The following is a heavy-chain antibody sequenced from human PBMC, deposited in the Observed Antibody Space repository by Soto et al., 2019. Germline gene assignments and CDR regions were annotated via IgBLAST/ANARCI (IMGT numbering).Heavy chain of an antibody. J-gene: IGHJ3*01. D-gene: IGHD3-22*01. V-gene: IGHV4-39*02. CDR3: ARDQLYYNDISGRPLNAFDV. Sequence: SETLSLTCTVSGGSISSSSYYWGWIRQPPGKGLEWIGSIYYSGSTYYNPSLKSRVTISVDTSKNQFSLYLQMNSLRAEDTAVYYCARDQLYYNDISGRPLNAFDVWGQGTMVTVSS. CDR2: IYYSGST. CDR1: GGSISSSSYY.